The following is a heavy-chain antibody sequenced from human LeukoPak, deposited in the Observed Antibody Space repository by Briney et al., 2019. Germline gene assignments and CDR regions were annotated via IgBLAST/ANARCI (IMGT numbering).Heavy chain of an antibody. Sequence: GASVKVSCKASGGTFSSYTISWVRQAPGQGLEWMGRIIPILGIANYAQKFQGRVTITADKSTSTAYMELSSLRSEDTAVYYCARDPPAVVTPNYCYGMDVWGQGTTVTVSS. CDR3: ARDPPAVVTPNYCYGMDV. D-gene: IGHD4-23*01. CDR1: GGTFSSYT. V-gene: IGHV1-69*04. J-gene: IGHJ6*02. CDR2: IIPILGIA.